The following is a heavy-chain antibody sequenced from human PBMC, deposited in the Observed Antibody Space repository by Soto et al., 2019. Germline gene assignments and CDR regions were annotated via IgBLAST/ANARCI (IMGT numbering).Heavy chain of an antibody. J-gene: IGHJ4*02. CDR1: GFTVSSNH. D-gene: IGHD4-17*01. V-gene: IGHV3-66*01. Sequence: GGSLRLSCAASGFTVSSNHMSWVRQAPGKGLEWVSIIHSGGDTYYADSVTGRFTISRDNSKNTLYLQMNSLRAEDTALYYCARDPPYGDYWGQGTLVTVSS. CDR2: IHSGGDT. CDR3: ARDPPYGDY.